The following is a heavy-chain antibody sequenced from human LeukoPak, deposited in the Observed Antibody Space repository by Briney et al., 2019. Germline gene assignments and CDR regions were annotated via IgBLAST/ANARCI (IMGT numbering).Heavy chain of an antibody. J-gene: IGHJ4*02. CDR1: GFSFRTYG. Sequence: GGTLRLSCAASGFSFRTYGMSWVRQAPGKRLEWVSGISGSGDNTHNADFVKGRFTISRDNSKNTLYLQMNSLRAEDTAVYYCARELYYYDSSGYPHWGQGTLVTVSS. V-gene: IGHV3-23*01. D-gene: IGHD3-22*01. CDR3: ARELYYYDSSGYPH. CDR2: ISGSGDNT.